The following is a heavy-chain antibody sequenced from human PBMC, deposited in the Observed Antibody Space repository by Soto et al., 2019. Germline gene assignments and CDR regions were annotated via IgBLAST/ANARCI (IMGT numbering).Heavy chain of an antibody. V-gene: IGHV3-49*04. CDR1: GFTFGDFA. CDR2: IRSKAYGGTT. Sequence: PGGSLRLSFTASGFTFGDFAVSWVRQAPGKGLEWVGFIRSKAYGGTTEYAASVKGRFTISRDDSKSIAYLQMNSLKTEDTAVYYCTRVTSSGWAFDYWCQGT. CDR3: TRVTSSGWAFDY. D-gene: IGHD6-19*01. J-gene: IGHJ4*02.